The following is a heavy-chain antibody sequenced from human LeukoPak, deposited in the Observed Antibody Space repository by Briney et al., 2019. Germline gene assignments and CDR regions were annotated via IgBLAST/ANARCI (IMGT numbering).Heavy chain of an antibody. CDR1: GFTFSSYA. D-gene: IGHD3-10*01. CDR2: ISGSGGST. Sequence: GGSLRLSCAASGFTFSSYAMSWVRQAPGKGLEWVSAISGSGGSTYYTDSVKGRFTISRDNSKNTLYLQMNSLRAEDTAVYYCAKVGTRYGSGSYYFDYWGQGTLVTVSS. V-gene: IGHV3-23*01. CDR3: AKVGTRYGSGSYYFDY. J-gene: IGHJ4*02.